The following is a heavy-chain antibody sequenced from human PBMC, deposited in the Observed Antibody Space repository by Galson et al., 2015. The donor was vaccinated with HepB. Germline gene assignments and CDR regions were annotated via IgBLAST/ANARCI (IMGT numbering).Heavy chain of an antibody. J-gene: IGHJ3*02. CDR3: ARARDSSGYSYAFDI. V-gene: IGHV1-69*13. D-gene: IGHD3-22*01. CDR2: IIPIFGTA. Sequence: SVKVSCKASGGTFSSYAISWVRQAPGQGLEWMGGIIPIFGTANYAQKFQGRVTITADESTSTAYMELSSLRSEDTAVYYCARARDSSGYSYAFDIWGQGTMVTVSS. CDR1: GGTFSSYA.